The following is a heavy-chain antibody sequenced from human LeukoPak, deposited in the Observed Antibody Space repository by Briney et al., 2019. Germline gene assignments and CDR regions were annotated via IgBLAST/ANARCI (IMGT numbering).Heavy chain of an antibody. Sequence: ASETLSLTCTVSRGSMSSYYWSWIRQPPGKELEWIGYIYYSGSTNYNPSLKSRVNISVDTSKNQFSLKLTSVTAADTAVYYCARVRVSSSSHPWYFDYWGQGTLATVSS. V-gene: IGHV4-59*01. CDR1: RGSMSSYY. CDR2: IYYSGST. CDR3: ARVRVSSSSHPWYFDY. J-gene: IGHJ4*02. D-gene: IGHD6-19*01.